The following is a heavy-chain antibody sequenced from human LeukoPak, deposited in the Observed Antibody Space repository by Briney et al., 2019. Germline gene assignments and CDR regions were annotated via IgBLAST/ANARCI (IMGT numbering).Heavy chain of an antibody. D-gene: IGHD6-19*01. J-gene: IGHJ5*02. Sequence: ASVKVSCKASGYTFTSYAMHWVRQAPGQRLEWMGWSNAGNGNTKYSQEFQGRVTITRDTSASTAYMELSSLRSEDMAVYYCARGRQWLVGGDWFDPWGQGTLVTVSS. CDR1: GYTFTSYA. CDR2: SNAGNGNT. CDR3: ARGRQWLVGGDWFDP. V-gene: IGHV1-3*02.